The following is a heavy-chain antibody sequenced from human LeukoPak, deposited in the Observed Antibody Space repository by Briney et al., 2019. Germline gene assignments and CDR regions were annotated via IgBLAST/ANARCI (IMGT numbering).Heavy chain of an antibody. J-gene: IGHJ6*02. CDR2: INPSGGST. V-gene: IGHV1-46*01. D-gene: IGHD4-4*01. Sequence: ASVKVSCKASGYTFTSYYMHWVRQAPGQGLEWMGIINPSGGSTSYAQKFQGRVTMTRDTSTSTVYMELSSLRSEDTAVYYCARDKPVTTSEYYYYGMDVWGQGTTVTVSS. CDR3: ARDKPVTTSEYYYYGMDV. CDR1: GYTFTSYY.